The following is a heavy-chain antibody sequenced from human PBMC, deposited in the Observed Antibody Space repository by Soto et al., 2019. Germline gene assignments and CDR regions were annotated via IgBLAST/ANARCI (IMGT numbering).Heavy chain of an antibody. D-gene: IGHD3-3*01. J-gene: IGHJ5*02. Sequence: GGSLRLSCAASGFTFSSYAMSWVRQAPGKGLEWVSSISGSGGSTYYADSVKGRFTISRDNSKKTLYLQMNGRRAEDTAVYYCASLRFLEWFAYINWFHXWGQGTLVTVSX. CDR1: GFTFSSYA. V-gene: IGHV3-23*01. CDR3: ASLRFLEWFAYINWFHX. CDR2: ISGSGGST.